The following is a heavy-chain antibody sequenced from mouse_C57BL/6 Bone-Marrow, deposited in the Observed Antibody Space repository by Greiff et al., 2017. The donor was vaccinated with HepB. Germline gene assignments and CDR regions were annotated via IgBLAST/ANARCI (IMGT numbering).Heavy chain of an antibody. Sequence: EVKLVESGAELVRPGASVKLSCTASGFNIKDDYMHWVKQRPEQGLEWIGWIDPENGDTEYASKFQGKATITADTSSNTAYLQLSSLTSEDTAVYYCTTWGTTVKGDWGQGTTLTVSS. V-gene: IGHV14-4*01. CDR2: IDPENGDT. D-gene: IGHD1-1*01. CDR3: TTWGTTVKGD. J-gene: IGHJ2*01. CDR1: GFNIKDDY.